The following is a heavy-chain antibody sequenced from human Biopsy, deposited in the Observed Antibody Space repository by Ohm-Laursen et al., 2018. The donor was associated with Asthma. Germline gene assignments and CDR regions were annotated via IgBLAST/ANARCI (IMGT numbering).Heavy chain of an antibody. CDR2: ISYDGNHK. CDR1: GFMFRSFG. CDR3: AKRRGYSGHDNDY. Sequence: LSLTCAPSGFMFRSFGMHWVRQAPGKGLEWVAVISYDGNHKFYEDSVKGRFTISRDNSKNTLYLQMNSLRTEDTAVYYCAKRRGYSGHDNDYWGQGTLVIVSS. V-gene: IGHV3-30*18. J-gene: IGHJ4*02. D-gene: IGHD5-12*01.